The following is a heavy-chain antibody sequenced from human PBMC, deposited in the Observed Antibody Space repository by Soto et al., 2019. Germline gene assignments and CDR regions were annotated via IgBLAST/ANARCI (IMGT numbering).Heavy chain of an antibody. V-gene: IGHV3-74*01. CDR3: ARVLNGQWYFDY. CDR2: VNTDVSRT. J-gene: IGHJ4*02. Sequence: GGSLRLSCAASGFTFNNYNMNWVRQAPGKGLVWVSRVNTDVSRTSYADSVKGRFTISRDNAKNTLYLQMNSLRAEDTAVYYCARVLNGQWYFDYWGQGTQVTVSS. CDR1: GFTFNNYN. D-gene: IGHD6-19*01.